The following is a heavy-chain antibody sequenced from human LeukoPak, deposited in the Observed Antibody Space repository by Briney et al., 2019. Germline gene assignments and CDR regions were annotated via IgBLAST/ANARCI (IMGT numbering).Heavy chain of an antibody. CDR1: GFTFTYYA. Sequence: GGSLRLSCAASGFTFTYYAMNWVRQAPGKGLEWVSAISGSGSDGSTYYADSVKGRFTISRDNSKNTLYLQMNSLRAEDTAVYYCARDATGDGDLESWGQGTLVTVSS. CDR2: ISGSGSDGST. J-gene: IGHJ5*02. D-gene: IGHD4-17*01. V-gene: IGHV3-23*01. CDR3: ARDATGDGDLES.